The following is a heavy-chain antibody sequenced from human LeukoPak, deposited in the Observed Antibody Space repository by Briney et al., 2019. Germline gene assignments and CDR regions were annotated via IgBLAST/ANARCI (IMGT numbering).Heavy chain of an antibody. CDR2: IYYSGST. J-gene: IGHJ5*02. CDR1: GGSISSYY. V-gene: IGHV4-59*12. CDR3: ARGPKLLWFGAGHNWFDP. D-gene: IGHD3-10*01. Sequence: SETLSLTCTVSGGSISSYYWSWIRQPPGKGLEWIGYIYYSGSTNYNPSLKSRVTISVDTSKNQFSLKLSSVTAADTAVYYCARGPKLLWFGAGHNWFDPWGQGTLVTVSS.